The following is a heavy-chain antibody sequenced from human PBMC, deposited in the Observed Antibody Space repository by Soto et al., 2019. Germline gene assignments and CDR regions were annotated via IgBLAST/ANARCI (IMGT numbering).Heavy chain of an antibody. CDR1: GFTFTNHA. CDR2: LLRSGSTT. Sequence: GRSLRLSCSASGFTFTNHATTWARQAPGKGLEWVSSLLRSGSTTYYADSVKGRFTISRDKSKNTLYLQMNSLRAEDTAVYYCAKDRGGIKVPFDYWGQGTLVTVSS. CDR3: AKDRGGIKVPFDY. V-gene: IGHV3-23*01. J-gene: IGHJ4*02. D-gene: IGHD3-10*01.